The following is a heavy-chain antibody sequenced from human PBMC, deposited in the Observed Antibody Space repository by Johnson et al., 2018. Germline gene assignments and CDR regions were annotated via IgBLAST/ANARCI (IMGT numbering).Heavy chain of an antibody. Sequence: VQLVETGPGLVKPSETLSLTCSVSGGSTSSFYWSWIRQSPGKGLQWIGYIHHRGSTNYTPSLKSRLSMSVDTSKNQFSLKLNSVTAAATAVYYCARVDYGIEVWGQGPTVSVSS. CDR2: IHHRGST. V-gene: IGHV4-59*01. J-gene: IGHJ6*02. CDR3: ARVDYGIEV. CDR1: GGSTSSFY.